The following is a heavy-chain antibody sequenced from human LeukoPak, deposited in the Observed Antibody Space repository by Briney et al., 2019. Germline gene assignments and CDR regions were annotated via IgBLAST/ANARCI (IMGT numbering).Heavy chain of an antibody. CDR3: AREMLLGYCSGGSCYDLSYGMDV. CDR1: GFTVSSNY. V-gene: IGHV3-66*01. CDR2: IYSGGST. D-gene: IGHD2-15*01. Sequence: GGSLRLSCAASGFTVSSNYMSWVRQAPGKGLEWVSVIYSGGSTYYADSVKGRFTISRDNSKNTLYLQMNSLRAEDTAVYYCAREMLLGYCSGGSCYDLSYGMDVWGQGTTVTVSS. J-gene: IGHJ6*02.